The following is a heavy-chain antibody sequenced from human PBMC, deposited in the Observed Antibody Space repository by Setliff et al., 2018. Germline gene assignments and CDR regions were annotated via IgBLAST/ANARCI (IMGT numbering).Heavy chain of an antibody. D-gene: IGHD3-16*01. V-gene: IGHV1-69*13. CDR2: IIPVFGTT. CDR1: GYTFSNYA. CDR3: ATEGAYYDSHSHMDV. Sequence: GASVKVSCKASGYTFSNYAISWVRQAPGQGLEWMGGIIPVFGTTYKEQKFQDRVAITADESATTVYMEMNSLSHDDTAVYYCATEGAYYDSHSHMDVWGKGTTVTVSS. J-gene: IGHJ6*03.